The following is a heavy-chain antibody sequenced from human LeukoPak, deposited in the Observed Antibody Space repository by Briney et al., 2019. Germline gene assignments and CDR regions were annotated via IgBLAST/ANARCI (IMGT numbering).Heavy chain of an antibody. CDR2: INPNSGNT. CDR3: ARGGGYCSGGSCPYYFDY. V-gene: IGHV1-8*01. J-gene: IGHJ4*02. D-gene: IGHD2-15*01. CDR1: GYTFTNYD. Sequence: ASVKVSCKASGYTFTNYDINWVRQPTGQGLEWMGWINPNSGNTGYAQKFQGRVTMTKNIAISTAYMDLSSLRSEDTAVYYCARGGGYCSGGSCPYYFDYWGQGTLVTVSS.